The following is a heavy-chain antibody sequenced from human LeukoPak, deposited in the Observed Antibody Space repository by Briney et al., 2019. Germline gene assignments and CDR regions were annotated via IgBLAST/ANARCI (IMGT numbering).Heavy chain of an antibody. V-gene: IGHV3-21*01. J-gene: IGHJ6*02. CDR3: ARANGVCSGGSCYPYYYGMDV. CDR2: IGSRSRFI. Sequence: PGGSLRLSCAASGFSVNEYSMNWVRQTPGKGLEWVSSIGSRSRFISYADSVKGRFTISRDNSKNTLYLQMNSLRAEDTAVYYCARANGVCSGGSCYPYYYGMDVWGQGTTVTVS. D-gene: IGHD2-15*01. CDR1: GFSVNEYS.